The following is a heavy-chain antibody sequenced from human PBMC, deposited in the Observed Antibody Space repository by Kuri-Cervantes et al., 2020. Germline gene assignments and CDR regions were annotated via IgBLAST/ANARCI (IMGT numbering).Heavy chain of an antibody. CDR2: IIPIFGTA. CDR3: ARVDSGSYWGGFDP. D-gene: IGHD1-26*01. J-gene: IGHJ5*02. CDR1: GYTFTTYY. Sequence: VKVSCKTSGYTFTTYYVHWVRQAPGQGLEWMGGIIPIFGTANYAQKFQGRVTMTRNTSISTAYMELSSLRSEDTAVYYCARVDSGSYWGGFDPWGQGTLVTVSS. V-gene: IGHV1-8*02.